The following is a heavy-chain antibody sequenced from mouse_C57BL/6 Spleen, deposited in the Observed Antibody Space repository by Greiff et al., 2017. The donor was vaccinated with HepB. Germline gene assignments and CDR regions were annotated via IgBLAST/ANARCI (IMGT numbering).Heavy chain of an antibody. J-gene: IGHJ3*01. CDR3: ARSDYYGSSPAWFAY. CDR1: GYTFTSYW. Sequence: QVQLQQPGAELVRPGSSVKLSCKASGYTFTSYWMDWVKQRPGQGLEWIGNIYPSDSETHYNQKFKDKATLTVDKSSSTAYMQLSSLTSEDSAVYYCARSDYYGSSPAWFAYWGKGTLVTVSA. D-gene: IGHD1-1*01. CDR2: IYPSDSET. V-gene: IGHV1-61*01.